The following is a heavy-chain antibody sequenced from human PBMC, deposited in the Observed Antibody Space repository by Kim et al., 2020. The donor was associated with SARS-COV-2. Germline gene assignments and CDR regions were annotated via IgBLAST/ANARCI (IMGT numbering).Heavy chain of an antibody. J-gene: IGHJ4*02. D-gene: IGHD4-17*01. V-gene: IGHV3-23*01. CDR1: GFTFSSYA. CDR2: ISGSGGST. Sequence: GGSLRLSCAASGFTFSSYAMSWVRQAPGKGLEWVPAISGSGGSTYYADSVKGRFTISRDNSKNTLYLQMNSLSAEDTAVYYCAKVVREGGYGGNSYYFEYWGQGTLVTVSS. CDR3: AKVVREGGYGGNSYYFEY.